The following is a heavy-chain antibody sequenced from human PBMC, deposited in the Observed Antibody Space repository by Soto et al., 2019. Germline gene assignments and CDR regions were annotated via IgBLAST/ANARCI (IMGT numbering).Heavy chain of an antibody. CDR1: GDSITSYY. CDR2: IYYSGST. D-gene: IGHD3-10*01. V-gene: IGHV4-59*01. Sequence: SETLSLTCTVSGDSITSYYWSWIRQPPGKGLEWVGYIYYSGSTNYNPSLKSRVTISVDTSKNQFSLKLSSVTAADTAVYYCARTQYYGSGSYSYYCDYWGQGTLVTVSS. J-gene: IGHJ4*02. CDR3: ARTQYYGSGSYSYYCDY.